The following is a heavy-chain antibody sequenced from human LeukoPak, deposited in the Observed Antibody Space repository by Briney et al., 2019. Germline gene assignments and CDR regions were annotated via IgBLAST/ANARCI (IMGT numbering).Heavy chain of an antibody. CDR2: LKPNIGGT. V-gene: IGHV1-2*02. Sequence: ASVTVSCTASGYIFANYYLHWVRQAPGQGLEWMGWLKPNIGGTNYAQNFQGRVTMTRDTSISTAYMELSSLRLDDTAVYYCAREIYGAYFDYWGQGTLVTV. CDR1: GYIFANYY. J-gene: IGHJ4*02. D-gene: IGHD4-17*01. CDR3: AREIYGAYFDY.